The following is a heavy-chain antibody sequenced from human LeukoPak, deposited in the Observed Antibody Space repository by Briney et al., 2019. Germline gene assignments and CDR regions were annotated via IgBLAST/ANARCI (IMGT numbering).Heavy chain of an antibody. CDR2: INRSSGDT. D-gene: IGHD2-15*01. Sequence: GGSLRLSCAASGFRFDDYGMSWVRQRPGKGLEWVSGINRSSGDTGYADSVKGRFTISRDNAKNSLYLQMNSLRAEDTALYYCVRVMGYYSDGSCYPRGVGYYYMDVWGKGTTVTIS. CDR1: GFRFDDYG. J-gene: IGHJ6*03. V-gene: IGHV3-20*04. CDR3: VRVMGYYSDGSCYPRGVGYYYMDV.